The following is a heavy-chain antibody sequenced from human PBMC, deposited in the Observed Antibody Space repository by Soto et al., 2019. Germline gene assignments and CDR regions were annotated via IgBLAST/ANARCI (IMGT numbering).Heavy chain of an antibody. CDR3: RRGHYGSPDP. D-gene: IGHD3-10*01. J-gene: IGHJ5*02. Sequence: XGSLRLSCAASGVTFSSYGMTWVRQAPGQGLEWVSFSIAIGAGTYYADSVKGRFTISRDNSRNSVFLQMTSLRDDDTAVYYCRRGHYGSPDPWGQGALVTVSS. CDR2: SIAIGAGT. CDR1: GVTFSSYG. V-gene: IGHV3-23*01.